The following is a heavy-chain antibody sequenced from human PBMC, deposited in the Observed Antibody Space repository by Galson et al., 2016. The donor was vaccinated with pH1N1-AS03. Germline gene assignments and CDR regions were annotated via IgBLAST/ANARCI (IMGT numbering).Heavy chain of an antibody. J-gene: IGHJ6*02. V-gene: IGHV1-2*04. D-gene: IGHD2-2*01. CDR3: ARDPRGPCTSSTCPTAYCSGMDV. CDR2: INPKSGVT. CDR1: GYTSTGFS. Sequence: SVKVSCKASGYTSTGFSINWVRQAPGQGLELMGWINPKSGVTNYAQKFQAWVTMTRDTSSSTAYMELSGLKSDDTAVYYCARDPRGPCTSSTCPTAYCSGMDVWGQGTTVIVSS.